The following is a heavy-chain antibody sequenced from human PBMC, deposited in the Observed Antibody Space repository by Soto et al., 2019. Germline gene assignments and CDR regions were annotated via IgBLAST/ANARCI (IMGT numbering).Heavy chain of an antibody. V-gene: IGHV2-5*02. CDR3: VQSECGGELLRFISSNSYYGLDA. CDR2: IYWDGAK. D-gene: IGHD2-21*01. J-gene: IGHJ6*02. Sequence: QITLKESGPTLVKPTQTLTLTCTFSGFSLNTGGLGVGWIRQPPGKALEWLALIYWDGAKRYSPSLQSRLSTTLDPSYKKVLIKTTKIDTIAKVKYYCVQSECGGELLRFISSNSYYGLDAWGQGTTVTVSS. CDR1: GFSLNTGGLG.